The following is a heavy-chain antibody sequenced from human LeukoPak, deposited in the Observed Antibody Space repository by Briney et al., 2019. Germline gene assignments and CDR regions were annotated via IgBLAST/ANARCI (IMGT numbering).Heavy chain of an antibody. V-gene: IGHV1-18*01. CDR2: ISAYNGNT. J-gene: IGHJ4*02. Sequence: ASVKVSCKASGYTFTSYGISWVRQAPGQGLEWMGWISAYNGNTNYAQKFQGRVTMTEDTSTDTAYMELSSLRSEDTAVYYCATGRGSYPFDYWGQGTLVTVSS. CDR3: ATGRGSYPFDY. D-gene: IGHD1-26*01. CDR1: GYTFTSYG.